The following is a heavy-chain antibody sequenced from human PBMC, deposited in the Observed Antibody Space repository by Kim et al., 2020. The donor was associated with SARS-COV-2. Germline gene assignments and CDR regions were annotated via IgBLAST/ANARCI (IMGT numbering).Heavy chain of an antibody. CDR1: GYTFTSYG. Sequence: ASVKVSCKASGYTFTSYGISWVRQAPGQGLEWMGWISAYNGNTNYAQKLQGRVTMTTDTSTSTAYMELRSLRSDDTAVYYCARDAVGEYYYGSGSYENWFDPWGQGTLVTVSS. D-gene: IGHD3-10*01. CDR3: ARDAVGEYYYGSGSYENWFDP. V-gene: IGHV1-18*01. J-gene: IGHJ5*02. CDR2: ISAYNGNT.